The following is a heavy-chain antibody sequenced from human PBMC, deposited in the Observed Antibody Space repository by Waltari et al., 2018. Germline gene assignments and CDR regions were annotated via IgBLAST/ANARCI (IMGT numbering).Heavy chain of an antibody. J-gene: IGHJ5*02. CDR1: GGSIIRYY. D-gene: IGHD3-10*01. Sequence: QVQLQESGPGLVKPSETLSLTCTVSGGSIIRYYWSWIRQPAGKGLEWIGRIYPGATPYYNPSLQTRIMMSVDTSQNQFSLKLSSVTAADTAVYYCVRDLGGSGNSWFDAWGQGTLVTVSS. CDR2: IYPGATP. CDR3: VRDLGGSGNSWFDA. V-gene: IGHV4-4*07.